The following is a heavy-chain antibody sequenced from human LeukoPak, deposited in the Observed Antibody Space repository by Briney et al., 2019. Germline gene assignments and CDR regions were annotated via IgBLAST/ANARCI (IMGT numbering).Heavy chain of an antibody. D-gene: IGHD1-1*01. CDR1: GGSISSYY. J-gene: IGHJ6*03. CDR3: ARGALERRDTRNYYYYMDV. V-gene: IGHV4-59*01. CDR2: IHYSRST. Sequence: PSETLSLTCTVSGGSISSYYWSWIRQPPGKGLEWVGYIHYSRSTHYNPSLKSRVTISVDTSKNQVSLKLRSVTAADTAVYYCARGALERRDTRNYYYYMDVWGKGTTVTVSS.